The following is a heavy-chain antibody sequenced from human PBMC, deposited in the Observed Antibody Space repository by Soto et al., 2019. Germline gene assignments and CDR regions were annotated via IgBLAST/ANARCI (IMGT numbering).Heavy chain of an antibody. D-gene: IGHD6-6*01. Sequence: PSETLSLTCTVSGGSISSYYWSWIRQPPGKGLEWIGYIYYSGSTNYNPSLKSRVTISVDTSKNQFSLKLSSVTAADTAVYYCARDTSIAAHFDYWGQGTLVTVSS. J-gene: IGHJ4*02. CDR3: ARDTSIAAHFDY. CDR2: IYYSGST. CDR1: GGSISSYY. V-gene: IGHV4-59*01.